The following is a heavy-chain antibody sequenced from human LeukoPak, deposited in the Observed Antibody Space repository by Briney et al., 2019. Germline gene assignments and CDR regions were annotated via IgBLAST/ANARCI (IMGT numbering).Heavy chain of an antibody. CDR2: IYYSGST. D-gene: IGHD2-2*01. V-gene: IGHV4-39*01. Sequence: SSETLSLTCTVSGGSISSSSYYWGWLRPPPGTGLEWSGSIYYSGSTYYNPSLESRVTISVDTSQNQFSLKLTSVTAADTAVYYCASPLGDCNSASCYGDYWGQGTLVTVSS. J-gene: IGHJ4*02. CDR1: GGSISSSSYY. CDR3: ASPLGDCNSASCYGDY.